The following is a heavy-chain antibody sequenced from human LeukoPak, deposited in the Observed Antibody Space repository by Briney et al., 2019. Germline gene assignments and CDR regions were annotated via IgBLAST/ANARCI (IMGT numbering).Heavy chain of an antibody. D-gene: IGHD5-18*01. CDR2: ISGSGGST. V-gene: IGHV3-23*01. Sequence: PGGSLRLSCAASGFTFSSYAMSWVRQAPGKGLEWVSAISGSGGSTYYADSVKGRFTISRGNSKNTLYLQMNSLRAEDTAVYYCAKDRRSTAMVMLLWDYWGQGTLVTVSS. CDR3: AKDRRSTAMVMLLWDY. J-gene: IGHJ4*02. CDR1: GFTFSSYA.